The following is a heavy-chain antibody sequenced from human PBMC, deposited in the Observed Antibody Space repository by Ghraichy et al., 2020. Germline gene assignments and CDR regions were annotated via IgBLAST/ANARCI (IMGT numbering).Heavy chain of an antibody. CDR2: TRNKANSYTT. V-gene: IGHV3-72*01. D-gene: IGHD5-18*01. CDR3: ARGYRGTAMVRMYYFDY. CDR1: GFTFSDHY. J-gene: IGHJ4*02. Sequence: LSLTCAASGFTFSDHYMDWVRQAPGKGLEWVGRTRNKANSYTTEYAASVKGRFTISRDDSKNSLYLQMNSLKTEDTAVYYCARGYRGTAMVRMYYFDYWGQGTLVTVSS.